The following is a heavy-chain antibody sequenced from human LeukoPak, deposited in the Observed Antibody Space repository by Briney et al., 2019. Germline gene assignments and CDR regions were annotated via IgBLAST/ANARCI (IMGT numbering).Heavy chain of an antibody. CDR1: GFTFNNYA. J-gene: IGHJ4*02. CDR3: AKAVVGGTAPDY. Sequence: TGGSLRLSCAASGFTFNNYAMSWVRQAPGKGLEWVSVITLSGGSTYYADSVKGRFTISRDNSKSTLYLQMSSLRAEDTAVYHCAKAVVGGTAPDYWGQGPLVTVSS. V-gene: IGHV3-23*01. D-gene: IGHD6-19*01. CDR2: ITLSGGST.